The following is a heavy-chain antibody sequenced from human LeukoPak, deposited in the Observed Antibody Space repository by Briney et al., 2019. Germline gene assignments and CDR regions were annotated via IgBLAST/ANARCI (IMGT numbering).Heavy chain of an antibody. J-gene: IGHJ5*02. Sequence: PGGSLRLSCAASGFTFSSYSMNWVRQAPGKGLEWVSSISSSSSYIYYADSVKGRFTISRDNAKNSLYLQMNSLRAEDTAVYYCARDLVGTPEFDPWGQGTLVAVSS. CDR3: ARDLVGTPEFDP. D-gene: IGHD1-26*01. CDR1: GFTFSSYS. V-gene: IGHV3-21*01. CDR2: ISSSSSYI.